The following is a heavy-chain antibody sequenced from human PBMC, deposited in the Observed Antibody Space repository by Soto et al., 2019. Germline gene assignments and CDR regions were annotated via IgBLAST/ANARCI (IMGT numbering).Heavy chain of an antibody. Sequence: PWGTLSLTCTVSGGSISSGDYYWSWIRQPPGKGLEWIGYIDYSGRTYYNPSLNSRVTISIDRSKNQFSLQLNSVTAADTSVYYCARLRGDPDFWAQGTLVPVSS. D-gene: IGHD3-10*01. CDR3: ARLRGDPDF. J-gene: IGHJ4*02. CDR2: IDYSGRT. V-gene: IGHV4-61*08. CDR1: GGSISSGDYY.